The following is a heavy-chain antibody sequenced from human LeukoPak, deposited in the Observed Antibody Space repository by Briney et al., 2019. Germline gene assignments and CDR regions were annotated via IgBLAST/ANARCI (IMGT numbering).Heavy chain of an antibody. CDR2: IYYSAST. CDR1: GGSISSYY. CDR3: ARVLRRYSYGVDAFDI. V-gene: IGHV4-59*01. D-gene: IGHD5-18*01. Sequence: RSSETLSLTCTVSGGSISSYYWSWIRQHPGKGLEWIGYIYYSASTNYNPSLKNRVTISVDTSKNQFSLKLSSVTAADTAVYYCARVLRRYSYGVDAFDIWGQGTMVTVSS. J-gene: IGHJ3*02.